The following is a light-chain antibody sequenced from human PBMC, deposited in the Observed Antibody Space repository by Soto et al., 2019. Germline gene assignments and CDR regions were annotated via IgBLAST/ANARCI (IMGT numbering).Light chain of an antibody. Sequence: EIVMTQSPATLSVSPGEGATLSCRASQSVSNNLAWYQQKPGQAPRLLIYGASTRAASIPARFSGSGSGTEFTLTISSLQSADFAAYYCQQYNNWPRGTFGQGTKVEIK. CDR1: QSVSNN. J-gene: IGKJ1*01. CDR2: GAS. CDR3: QQYNNWPRGT. V-gene: IGKV3-15*01.